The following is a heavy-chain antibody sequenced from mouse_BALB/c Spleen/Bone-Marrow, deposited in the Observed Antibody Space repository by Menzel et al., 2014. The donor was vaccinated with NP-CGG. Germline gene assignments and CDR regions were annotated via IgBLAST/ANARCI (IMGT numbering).Heavy chain of an antibody. CDR1: GYSFTGYF. J-gene: IGHJ2*01. CDR3: ARSGYYGSSYFDY. D-gene: IGHD1-1*01. Sequence: EVKVVESGPELVKPGASVKISCKASGYSFTGYFMNWVMQSHGKSLEWIGRINPYNGDTFYNQKFKGKATLTVDKSSGTAHMELRSLASEDSAVYYCARSGYYGSSYFDYWGQGTTLTVSS. V-gene: IGHV1-20*02. CDR2: INPYNGDT.